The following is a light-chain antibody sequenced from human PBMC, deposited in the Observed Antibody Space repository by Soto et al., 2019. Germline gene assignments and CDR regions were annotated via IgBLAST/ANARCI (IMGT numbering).Light chain of an antibody. CDR1: QSVGKNF. Sequence: EIVLTQSPGTLSLSPGERATLSCRASQSVGKNFLAWYQQKPGQAPRFLIYGASSRATGLPDRFSGSGSGTDFTLTISRLEPEDFAVYYCQQYANSPRTFGQGTKVEIK. J-gene: IGKJ1*01. V-gene: IGKV3-20*01. CDR2: GAS. CDR3: QQYANSPRT.